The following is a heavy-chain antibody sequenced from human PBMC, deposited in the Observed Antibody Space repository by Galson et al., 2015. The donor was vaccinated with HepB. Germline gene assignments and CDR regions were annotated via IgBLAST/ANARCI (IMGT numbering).Heavy chain of an antibody. CDR1: GFTFNRYA. D-gene: IGHD3-3*01. CDR2: ISYDGTNK. CDR3: ARGREGAYDFWSGYFDTDH. V-gene: IGHV3-30-3*01. J-gene: IGHJ4*02. Sequence: SLRLSCAASGFTFNRYAMHWLRQAPGKGLEWVAAISYDGTNKHYAESMKGRFTISRANSRNTLFLQKSSLKTDDTAVYYCARGREGAYDFWSGYFDTDHRGQGTLVTVSS.